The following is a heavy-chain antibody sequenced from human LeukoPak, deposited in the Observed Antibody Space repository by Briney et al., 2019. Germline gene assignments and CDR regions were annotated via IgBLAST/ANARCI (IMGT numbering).Heavy chain of an antibody. V-gene: IGHV3-11*05. D-gene: IGHD2-15*01. J-gene: IGHJ4*02. CDR1: GFTFSDYY. CDR2: ISSSSSYT. Sequence: PGGSLRLSCAASGFTFSDYYMSWIRQAPGEGLEWVSYISSSSSYTNYADSVKGRFTISRDNAKNSLYLQMNSLRAEDTAVYYCARDGYCSGGSCYSWFDYWGQGTLVTVSS. CDR3: ARDGYCSGGSCYSWFDY.